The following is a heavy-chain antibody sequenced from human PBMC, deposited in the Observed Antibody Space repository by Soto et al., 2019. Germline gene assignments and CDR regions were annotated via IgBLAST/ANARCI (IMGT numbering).Heavy chain of an antibody. D-gene: IGHD2-8*02. V-gene: IGHV3-23*01. CDR1: GFTFSSYA. Sequence: VQLSECGGGLVQPGRSLRLSCAASGFTFSSYAMSWVRQAPGKGLEWVSAISGSGGSTYYADSVKGRFTISRDNSKNTLYLQMNSLRAEDTAVYYCAKAIRVVYAISFDYWGQGTLVTVSS. CDR2: ISGSGGST. J-gene: IGHJ4*02. CDR3: AKAIRVVYAISFDY.